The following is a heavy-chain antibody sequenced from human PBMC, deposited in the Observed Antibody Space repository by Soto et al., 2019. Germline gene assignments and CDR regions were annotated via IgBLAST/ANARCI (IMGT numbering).Heavy chain of an antibody. Sequence: PGGSLRLSCTASGLTFSSSAMSWVRQAPGKGLEWVSAISGSGGSTYYADSVKGRFTISRDNSKNTLYLQMNSLRAEDPAVYYCAKSGIQLWWVDYWGQGTLVTVSS. CDR3: AKSGIQLWWVDY. D-gene: IGHD5-18*01. CDR2: ISGSGGST. J-gene: IGHJ4*02. CDR1: GLTFSSSA. V-gene: IGHV3-23*01.